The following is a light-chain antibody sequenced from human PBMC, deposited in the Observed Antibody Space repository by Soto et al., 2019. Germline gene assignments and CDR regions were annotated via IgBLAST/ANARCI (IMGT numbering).Light chain of an antibody. CDR2: DNN. CDR1: SSNIGNNY. V-gene: IGLV1-51*01. CDR3: GTWDSSLSAYV. Sequence: QSVLTQPPSVSAAPGQKVTISCSGSSSNIGNNYVSWYQQLPGTVPKLLIYDNNKRPSGIPDRFSGSKSGTSATLGITGLQTGDEADYYCGTWDSSLSAYVFGTGTKLTAL. J-gene: IGLJ1*01.